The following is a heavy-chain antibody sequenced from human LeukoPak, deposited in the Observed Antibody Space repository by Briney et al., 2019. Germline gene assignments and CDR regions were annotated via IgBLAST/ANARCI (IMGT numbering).Heavy chain of an antibody. J-gene: IGHJ3*02. CDR3: ARGYIRYSSSWYTKDDAFDI. D-gene: IGHD6-13*01. Sequence: SETLSLTCAVYGGSFSGYYWSWIRQPPGKGLEWIGEINHSGSTNYNPSLKSRVTISVDTSKNQFSLKLSSVTAADTAVYYCARGYIRYSSSWYTKDDAFDIWGQGTMVTVSS. CDR2: INHSGST. V-gene: IGHV4-34*01. CDR1: GGSFSGYY.